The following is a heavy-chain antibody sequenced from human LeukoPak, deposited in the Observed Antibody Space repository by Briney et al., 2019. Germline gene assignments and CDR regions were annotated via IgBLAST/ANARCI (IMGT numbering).Heavy chain of an antibody. Sequence: SETLSLTCAVSGGSFSGYYWSWIRQPPGKGLEWIGEINHSGSTNYNPSLKSRGTISVDTSKNQFSLKLSSVTAADTAVYYCARDYMGGLYDYGDGYFDYWGQGTLVTVSS. V-gene: IGHV4-34*01. CDR2: INHSGST. CDR1: GGSFSGYY. J-gene: IGHJ4*02. D-gene: IGHD4-17*01. CDR3: ARDYMGGLYDYGDGYFDY.